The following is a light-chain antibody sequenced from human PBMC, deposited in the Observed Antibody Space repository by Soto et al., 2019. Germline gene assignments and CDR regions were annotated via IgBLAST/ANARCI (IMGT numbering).Light chain of an antibody. J-gene: IGKJ2*01. Sequence: EVVMTQSPLSLPVTLGQPASISCRSSQSLVHSNGNTYLNWFQQRPGQSPRRLIYKVSNRDFGVQERFSGSGSGTDFTLKISRVEPEDVGLYYCMQGTRWRGTLGQGTKLQI. CDR3: MQGTRWRGT. CDR2: KVS. V-gene: IGKV2-30*02. CDR1: QSLVHSNGNTY.